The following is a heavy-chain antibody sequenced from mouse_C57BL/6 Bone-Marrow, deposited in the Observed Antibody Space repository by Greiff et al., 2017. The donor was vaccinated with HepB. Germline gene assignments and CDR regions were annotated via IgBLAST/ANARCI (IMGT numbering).Heavy chain of an antibody. J-gene: IGHJ1*03. CDR2: SRNKANDYTT. CDR3: AREDYGSSYWYFDV. D-gene: IGHD1-1*01. Sequence: EVQGVESGGGLVQSGRSLRLSCATSGFTFSDFYMEWVRQAPGKGLEWIAASRNKANDYTTEYSASVKGRFIVSRDTSQSILYLQMNALRAEDTAIYYCAREDYGSSYWYFDVWGTGTTVTVSS. CDR1: GFTFSDFY. V-gene: IGHV7-1*01.